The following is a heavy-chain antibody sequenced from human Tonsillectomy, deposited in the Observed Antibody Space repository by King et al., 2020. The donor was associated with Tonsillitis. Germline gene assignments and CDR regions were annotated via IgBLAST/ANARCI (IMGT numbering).Heavy chain of an antibody. Sequence: VQLQESGPGLVEPSETLSLTCSVSGGSITSYYWSWIRQPPGKGLEWIGYIYYTGTTAYSPSLKSRLTISVDTTKDQFSLKLSSVTAADTAVYYCARHVQSPSGNYYADYWGQGILVTVSS. J-gene: IGHJ4*02. D-gene: IGHD3-10*01. CDR2: IYYTGTT. CDR1: GGSITSYY. V-gene: IGHV4-59*08. CDR3: ARHVQSPSGNYYADY.